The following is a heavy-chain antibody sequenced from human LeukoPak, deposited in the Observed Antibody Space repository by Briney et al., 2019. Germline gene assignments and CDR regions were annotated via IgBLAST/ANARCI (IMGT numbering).Heavy chain of an antibody. Sequence: SETLSLTCAVYGGSFSGYYWSWIRQPPGKGLEWIGEINHSGSTNYNPSLKSRVTISEDTSKNQFSLKLSSVTAADTAVYYCARGARVVGAARYYWYYMDVWGKGTTVTVSS. CDR2: INHSGST. CDR1: GGSFSGYY. D-gene: IGHD6-6*01. V-gene: IGHV4-34*01. CDR3: ARGARVVGAARYYWYYMDV. J-gene: IGHJ6*03.